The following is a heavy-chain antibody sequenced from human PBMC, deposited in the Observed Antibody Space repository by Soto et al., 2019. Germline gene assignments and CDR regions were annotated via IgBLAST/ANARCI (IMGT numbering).Heavy chain of an antibody. Sequence: ASVKVSCKASGYTFSSYDINWVRQATGQGLEWMGWMNPNSGNTGYAQKFQGRVTMTRNTSIRTAYMELSSLRSEDTAVYYCAGVEGNDYYYYYGMDVWGQGTTVTVS. J-gene: IGHJ6*02. CDR3: AGVEGNDYYYYYGMDV. V-gene: IGHV1-8*01. D-gene: IGHD1-1*01. CDR2: MNPNSGNT. CDR1: GYTFSSYD.